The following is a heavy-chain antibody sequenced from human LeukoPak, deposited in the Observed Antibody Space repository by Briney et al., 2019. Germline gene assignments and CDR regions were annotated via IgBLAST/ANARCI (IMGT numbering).Heavy chain of an antibody. V-gene: IGHV4-59*01. CDR2: IYYSGST. J-gene: IGHJ3*02. D-gene: IGHD4/OR15-4a*01. CDR1: GGSISSYY. CDR3: AREDYGTSFDI. Sequence: PSETLSPTCTVSGGSISSYYWSWIRQPPGKGLEWIGYIYYSGSTNYNPSLKSRVTISVDTSKNQFSLKLSSVTAADTAVYYCAREDYGTSFDIWGQGTMVTVSS.